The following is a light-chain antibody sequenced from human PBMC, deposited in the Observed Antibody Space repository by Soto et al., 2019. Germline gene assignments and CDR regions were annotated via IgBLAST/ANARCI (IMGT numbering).Light chain of an antibody. CDR2: DDN. V-gene: IGLV3-21*02. J-gene: IGLJ1*01. Sequence: SYELTQPPSVSVAQGRTARITCGGNNVGSKSVHWYQQKPGQAPLLVVYDDNDRPSGIPERFSGSNSGNTATLTISRVEAGDEADYYCQVWDSSSDHYVFGTGTNLTVL. CDR3: QVWDSSSDHYV. CDR1: NVGSKS.